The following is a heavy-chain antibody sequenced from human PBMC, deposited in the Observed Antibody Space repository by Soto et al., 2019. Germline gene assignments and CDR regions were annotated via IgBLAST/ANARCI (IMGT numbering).Heavy chain of an antibody. CDR1: GGTFSSFV. CDR3: ATSKVGYSFGSPFDF. Sequence: QVQLVQSGAEVKKPGSSMKVSCKASGGTFSSFVISWVRQAPGQGPEWMGGIIPSFNRPNYAQKFQGRVTITADESTTTSYMELSSLRSGDTAVYYCATSKVGYSFGSPFDFWGQGTLVTVSS. CDR2: IIPSFNRP. V-gene: IGHV1-69*01. D-gene: IGHD5-18*01. J-gene: IGHJ4*02.